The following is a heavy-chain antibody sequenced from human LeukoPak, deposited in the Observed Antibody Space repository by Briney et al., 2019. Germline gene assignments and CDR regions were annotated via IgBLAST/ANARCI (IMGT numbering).Heavy chain of an antibody. CDR2: ISWNSGSI. V-gene: IGHV3-9*01. CDR1: GFTFDHYA. D-gene: IGHD4-17*01. J-gene: IGHJ4*02. CDR3: AKDGQNGDYAVYYFDY. Sequence: GGSLRLSCAASGFTFDHYAMHWVRQPPGKGLEWVSGISWNSGSIGYADSVKGRFTISRDNAKNSLYLQMNSLRAEDTALYYCAKDGQNGDYAVYYFDYWGQGTLVTVSS.